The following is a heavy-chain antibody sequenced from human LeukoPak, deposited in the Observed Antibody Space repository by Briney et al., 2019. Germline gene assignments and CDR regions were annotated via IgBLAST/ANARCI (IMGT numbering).Heavy chain of an antibody. CDR3: TRTYYDSSGYLFDY. D-gene: IGHD3-22*01. V-gene: IGHV3-49*04. Sequence: GGSLRLSCTASGFXSGFTFGDYAMSWVRQAPRKGLEWVGFIRTKAYGGTTEYAASVKGRFTISRDGSKSIAYLQMNSLRTEDTAVYYCTRTYYDSSGYLFDYWGQGTLVTVSS. J-gene: IGHJ4*02. CDR2: IRTKAYGGTT. CDR1: GFTFGDYA.